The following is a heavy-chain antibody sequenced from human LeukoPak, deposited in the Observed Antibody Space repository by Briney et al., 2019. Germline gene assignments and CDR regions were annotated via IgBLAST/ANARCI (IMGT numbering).Heavy chain of an antibody. D-gene: IGHD2-2*01. Sequence: ASETLSLTCTVSGVPISGYYWSWIRQPPGKGLEWIGYIYYSGSANYNPSLKGRVTMSVHTSKNQFSLKVSSVTAADTAVYFCARGSCSSTSCYYFDYWGQGTLVTVSS. CDR2: IYYSGSA. V-gene: IGHV4-59*01. J-gene: IGHJ4*02. CDR1: GVPISGYY. CDR3: ARGSCSSTSCYYFDY.